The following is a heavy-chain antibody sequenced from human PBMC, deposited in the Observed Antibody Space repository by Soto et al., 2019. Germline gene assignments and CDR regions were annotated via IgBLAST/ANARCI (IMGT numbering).Heavy chain of an antibody. CDR2: IIPVFGAT. CDR1: GVSFSSYA. J-gene: IGHJ6*02. D-gene: IGHD4-17*01. CDR3: ANNQQLHYGDVNYDDPVDG. Sequence: QVQLVQSGAEVKKPGSSVKVSCKASGVSFSSYAISWVRQAPGQGLEWMGGIIPVFGATRYAQNFQGRVTITADESTSTAYMEISSLRSADTAVYYCANNQQLHYGDVNYDDPVDGWGRGTTVTVSS. V-gene: IGHV1-69*01.